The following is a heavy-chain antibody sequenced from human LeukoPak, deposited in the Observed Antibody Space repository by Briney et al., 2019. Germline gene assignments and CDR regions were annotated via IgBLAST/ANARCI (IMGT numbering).Heavy chain of an antibody. D-gene: IGHD3-10*01. CDR2: IYYSGNA. J-gene: IGHJ4*02. CDR3: ARGVSGSGKGGFDY. V-gene: IGHV4-31*03. CDR1: GGSISSSSYQ. Sequence: SETLSLTCTVSGGSISSSSYQWSWNRQHPGKGLEWIAYIYYSGNAYHNPSLKSRVTISVDTSKNPFSLKLSSVTAAETAVYYCARGVSGSGKGGFDYWGQGTLVTVSS.